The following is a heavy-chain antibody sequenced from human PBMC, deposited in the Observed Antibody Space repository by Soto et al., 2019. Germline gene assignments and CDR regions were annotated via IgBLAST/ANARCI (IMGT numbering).Heavy chain of an antibody. CDR3: ARSTGTTVTSIRVNY. V-gene: IGHV4-39*01. CDR2: IYYSGST. D-gene: IGHD4-17*01. Sequence: QLQLQESGPGLVKPSETLSLTCTVSGGSISSSSYYWGWIRQPPGKGLEWIGSIYYSGSTYYNPSLKSRVTISVDTSKNQFSLKLSSVTAADTAVYYCARSTGTTVTSIRVNYWGQGTLVTVSS. CDR1: GGSISSSSYY. J-gene: IGHJ4*02.